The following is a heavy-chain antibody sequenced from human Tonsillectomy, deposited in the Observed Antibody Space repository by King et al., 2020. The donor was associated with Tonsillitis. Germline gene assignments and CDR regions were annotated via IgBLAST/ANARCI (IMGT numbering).Heavy chain of an antibody. V-gene: IGHV3-23*04. CDR2: ISGSGDGT. CDR1: GLTFSSYA. D-gene: IGHD5-18*01. J-gene: IGHJ6*04. Sequence: VQLVESGGGLVQPGGSLRLSCAASGLTFSSYAMSWVRQAPGKGLEWLSGISGSGDGTHYADSVEGRFTISRDNSKNTLSLQMNSLRAEDTAVYYCVKHWGYTYGPMDVWGKGTTVTVSS. CDR3: VKHWGYTYGPMDV.